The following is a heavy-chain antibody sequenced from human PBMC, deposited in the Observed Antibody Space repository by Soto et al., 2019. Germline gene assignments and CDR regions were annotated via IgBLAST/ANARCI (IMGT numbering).Heavy chain of an antibody. D-gene: IGHD6-13*01. CDR2: INHSGST. CDR1: GGSFSGYY. V-gene: IGHV4-34*01. CDR3: ARYSSSWYNYYYYMDV. J-gene: IGHJ6*03. Sequence: PSETLSLTCAVYGGSFSGYYWSWIRQPPGKGLEWIGEINHSGSTNYNPSLKSRVTISVDTSKNQFSLKLSSVTAADTAVYYCARYSSSWYNYYYYMDVWGKGTTVTVSS.